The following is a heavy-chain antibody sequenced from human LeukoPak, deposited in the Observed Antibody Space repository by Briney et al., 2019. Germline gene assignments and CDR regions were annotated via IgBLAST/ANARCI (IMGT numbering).Heavy chain of an antibody. CDR3: ARDSDY. Sequence: PGRSLRLSCAASGFTFSSYAMHWFRQAPGKGLEWVAVIPYDGNNKDSADSVKGRFTISRDNSKNTVYLQMNSLRPEDTAVYFCARDSDYWGQGTLVTVSS. V-gene: IGHV3-30-3*01. CDR2: IPYDGNNK. J-gene: IGHJ4*02. CDR1: GFTFSSYA.